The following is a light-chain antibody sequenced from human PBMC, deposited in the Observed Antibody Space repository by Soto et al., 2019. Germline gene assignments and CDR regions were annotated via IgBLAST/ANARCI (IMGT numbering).Light chain of an antibody. J-gene: IGKJ2*01. CDR3: QQYDNLPRYT. CDR2: DAS. Sequence: DIQMTQSPSSLSASVGDRVTITCQASQDIRNHLNWYQQKPGKAPKLLIYDASNLETGVPSRFSGSGSGTDFTFTISSLQTEDIATYYCQQYDNLPRYTFGQGTKLEIK. CDR1: QDIRNH. V-gene: IGKV1-33*01.